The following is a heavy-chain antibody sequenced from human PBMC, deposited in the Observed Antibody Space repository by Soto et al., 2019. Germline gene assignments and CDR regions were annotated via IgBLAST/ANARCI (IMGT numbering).Heavy chain of an antibody. V-gene: IGHV1-8*01. CDR3: ARGPQGEVVAAYYYYYMDV. CDR1: GYTFTSYD. CDR2: MNPNSGNT. J-gene: IGHJ6*03. Sequence: ASVKVSCKASGYTFTSYDINWVRQATGQGLEWMGWMNPNSGNTGYAQKFQGRVTMTRNTSISTAYMELSSLRSEDTAVYYCARGPQGEVVAAYYYYYMDVWGKGTTVTVSS. D-gene: IGHD2-15*01.